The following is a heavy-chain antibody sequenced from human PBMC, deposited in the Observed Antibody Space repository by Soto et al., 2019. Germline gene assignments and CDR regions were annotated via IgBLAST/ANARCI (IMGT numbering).Heavy chain of an antibody. Sequence: QMQLVQSGPEVKKPGTSVKVSCKASGFTFTSSAVQWVRQARGQRLEWIGWIVVGSGNTNYAQKFQARVPITRDMSTRTAYMELSSLRSAAPAVYYCASLLDYSNYDWFDPWGQGTLVTVSS. J-gene: IGHJ5*02. CDR3: ASLLDYSNYDWFDP. D-gene: IGHD4-4*01. CDR2: IVVGSGNT. CDR1: GFTFTSSA. V-gene: IGHV1-58*01.